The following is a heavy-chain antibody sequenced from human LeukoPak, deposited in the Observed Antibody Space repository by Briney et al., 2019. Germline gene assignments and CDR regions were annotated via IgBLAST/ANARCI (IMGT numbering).Heavy chain of an antibody. Sequence: SETLSLTCTVSGGSISSYYWSWIRQPAGKGLEWIGRIYTSGSTNYNPSLKSRVTMSVDTSKNQFSLKLSSVTAADTAVYYCARALGRYYDSSGYYFHWVFDYWGQGTLVTVSS. J-gene: IGHJ4*02. V-gene: IGHV4-4*07. CDR2: IYTSGST. CDR1: GGSISSYY. CDR3: ARALGRYYDSSGYYFHWVFDY. D-gene: IGHD3-22*01.